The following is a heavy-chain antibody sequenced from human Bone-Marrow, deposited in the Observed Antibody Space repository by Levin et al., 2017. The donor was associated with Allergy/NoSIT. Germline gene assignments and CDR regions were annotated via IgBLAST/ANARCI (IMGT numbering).Heavy chain of an antibody. Sequence: GESLKISCAASGFTFSSYGMHWVRQAPGKGLEWVAVISYDGSNKYYADSVKGRFTISRDNSKNTLYLQMNSLRAEDTAVYYCAKDYSSAMDVWGQGTTVTVSS. CDR1: GFTFSSYG. D-gene: IGHD5-18*01. J-gene: IGHJ6*02. V-gene: IGHV3-30*18. CDR2: ISYDGSNK. CDR3: AKDYSSAMDV.